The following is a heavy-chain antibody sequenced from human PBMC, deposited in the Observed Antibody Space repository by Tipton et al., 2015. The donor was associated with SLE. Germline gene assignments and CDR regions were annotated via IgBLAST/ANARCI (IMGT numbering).Heavy chain of an antibody. J-gene: IGHJ3*02. CDR3: ARSRLGQLLSRRAFDI. V-gene: IGHV4-34*01. D-gene: IGHD2-2*01. CDR2: INHSGST. Sequence: TLSLTCAVYGGSFSGYYWSWIRQPPGKGLEWIGEINHSGSTNYNPSLKSRVTISVDTSKNQFSLKLSSVTAADTAVYYCARSRLGQLLSRRAFDIWGQGTMVTVSS. CDR1: GGSFSGYY.